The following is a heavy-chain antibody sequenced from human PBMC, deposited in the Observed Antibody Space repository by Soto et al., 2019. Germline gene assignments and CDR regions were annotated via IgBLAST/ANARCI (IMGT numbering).Heavy chain of an antibody. CDR1: GFTFTSSA. J-gene: IGHJ6*02. Sequence: GASVKVSCKASGFTFTSSAVQWVRQARGQRLEWIGWIVVGSGNTNYTQKFQERVTITRDMSTSTAYMELSSLRSEDTAVYYCAAGKWFGELGGMDVWGQGTTVTVSS. CDR2: IVVGSGNT. CDR3: AAGKWFGELGGMDV. D-gene: IGHD3-10*01. V-gene: IGHV1-58*01.